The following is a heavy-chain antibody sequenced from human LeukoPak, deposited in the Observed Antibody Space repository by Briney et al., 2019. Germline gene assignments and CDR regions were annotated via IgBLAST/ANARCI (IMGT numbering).Heavy chain of an antibody. V-gene: IGHV4-59*01. D-gene: IGHD6-19*01. CDR1: GGSISSYY. CDR2: IYYSGST. Sequence: PSETLSLTCTVSGGSISSYYWSWIRQPPGKGLEWIGYIYYSGSTNYNPSLKSRVTISVDTSKNQFSLKLSSVTAADTAVYYCASHIAVAGEFGYWGQGTLVTVSS. J-gene: IGHJ4*02. CDR3: ASHIAVAGEFGY.